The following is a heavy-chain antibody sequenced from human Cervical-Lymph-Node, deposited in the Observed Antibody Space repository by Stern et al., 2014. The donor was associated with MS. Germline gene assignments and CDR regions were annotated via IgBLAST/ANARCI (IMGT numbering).Heavy chain of an antibody. D-gene: IGHD1-14*01. Sequence: VQLLESGAEVKKPGASVKVSCKASGYTFTGYYMHWVRQAPGQGLEWMGRINPSNGGTNYAQKFQGRVTMTTDTSITTAYMELSRLRSDDTAVYYCATGFLTDFDFWGQGTLVTVSS. CDR1: GYTFTGYY. CDR3: ATGFLTDFDF. CDR2: INPSNGGT. J-gene: IGHJ4*02. V-gene: IGHV1-2*06.